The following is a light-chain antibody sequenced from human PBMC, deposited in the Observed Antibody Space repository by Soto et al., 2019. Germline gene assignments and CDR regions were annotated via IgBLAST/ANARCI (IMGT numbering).Light chain of an antibody. CDR2: EVS. Sequence: QSVLTQPASVSGSPGQSITISCTGTSSDVGDCNCVSWYQQHPDKAPKLMIYEVSNRPSGVSHRFSGSKSGNTASLTISGHEEEEEEDYYCCSYASGSTVVFGGGTKLTVL. CDR1: SSDVGDCNC. J-gene: IGLJ3*02. CDR3: CSYASGSTVV. V-gene: IGLV2-14*01.